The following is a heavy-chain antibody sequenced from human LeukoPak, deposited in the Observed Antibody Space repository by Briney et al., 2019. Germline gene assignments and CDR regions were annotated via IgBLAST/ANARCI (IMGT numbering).Heavy chain of an antibody. Sequence: GGSLRLSCAASGFTFSNYAMSWVRQAPGKGLEWVSSLNGRGDSPYYADSVKGRFTISRDNSKNTLYLQMNSLRAEDTAVYYCAQTGTYYYDSSGSRAFDYWGQGTLVTVSS. J-gene: IGHJ4*02. CDR1: GFTFSNYA. V-gene: IGHV3-23*01. CDR2: LNGRGDSP. D-gene: IGHD3-22*01. CDR3: AQTGTYYYDSSGSRAFDY.